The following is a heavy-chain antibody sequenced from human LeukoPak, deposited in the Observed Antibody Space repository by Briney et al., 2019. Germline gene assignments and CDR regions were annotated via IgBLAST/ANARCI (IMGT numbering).Heavy chain of an antibody. J-gene: IGHJ3*02. CDR3: ARESWNYYDSSGYYYNAFDI. Sequence: SVKLSCNASGGTFSSYAISWVRQAPGQGLEWMGGIIPIFGTANYAQKFQGRVTITTDESTSTAYMELSSLRSEDTAVYYCARESWNYYDSSGYYYNAFDIWGQGTMVTVSS. V-gene: IGHV1-69*05. CDR1: GGTFSSYA. D-gene: IGHD3-22*01. CDR2: IIPIFGTA.